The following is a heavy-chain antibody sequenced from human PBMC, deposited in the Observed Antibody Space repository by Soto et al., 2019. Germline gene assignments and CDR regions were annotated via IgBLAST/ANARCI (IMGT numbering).Heavy chain of an antibody. CDR1: GGSISSSSYY. CDR3: ARHLTSYYYDSSGSYYFDY. V-gene: IGHV4-39*01. D-gene: IGHD3-22*01. Sequence: SETLSLTCTVSGGSISSSSYYWGWIRQPPGKGLEWIGSIYYSGSTYYNPSLKSRVTISVDTSKNQFSLKLSSVTAADTAVYYCARHLTSYYYDSSGSYYFDYWGQGTLVTVS. J-gene: IGHJ4*02. CDR2: IYYSGST.